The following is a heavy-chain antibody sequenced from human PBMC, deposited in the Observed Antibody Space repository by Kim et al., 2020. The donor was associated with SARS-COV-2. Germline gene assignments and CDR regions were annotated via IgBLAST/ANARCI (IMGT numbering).Heavy chain of an antibody. CDR1: GYTFTSYA. D-gene: IGHD4-17*01. Sequence: ASVKVSCKASGYTFTSYAMHWVRQAPGQRLEWMGWINAGNGNTKYSQKFQGRVTITRDTSASTAYMELSSLRSEDTAVYYCARGDWTMARPYGDYTKFDYWGQGTLVTVSS. CDR3: ARGDWTMARPYGDYTKFDY. J-gene: IGHJ4*02. CDR2: INAGNGNT. V-gene: IGHV1-3*01.